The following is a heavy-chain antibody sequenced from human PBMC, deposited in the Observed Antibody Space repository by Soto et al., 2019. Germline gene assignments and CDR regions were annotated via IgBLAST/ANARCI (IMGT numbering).Heavy chain of an antibody. Sequence: EVQLLESGVGFVQPGESLRLSCAASGFTFSLSAMSWVRQAPGRGLDWVSSLSGGGSTTDYADSVKGRFTISRDNSKNTVHLQMNSLRAEDTAVYYCAKGPEYDILTGCDYWGQGALVTVSS. D-gene: IGHD3-9*01. CDR2: LSGGGSTT. V-gene: IGHV3-23*01. CDR3: AKGPEYDILTGCDY. CDR1: GFTFSLSA. J-gene: IGHJ4*02.